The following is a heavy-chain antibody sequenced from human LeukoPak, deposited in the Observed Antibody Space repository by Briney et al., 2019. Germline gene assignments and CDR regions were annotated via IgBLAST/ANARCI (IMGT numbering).Heavy chain of an antibody. CDR3: ARVPYYYDSSGYYPTTTLDY. CDR2: INPNSGGT. Sequence: ASVKVSCKASGYTFTGYHMHWVRQAPGQGLEWMGWINPNSGGTNYAQKFQGRVTMTRDTSISTAYMELSRLRSDDTAVYYCARVPYYYDSSGYYPTTTLDYWGQGTLVTVSS. D-gene: IGHD3-22*01. J-gene: IGHJ4*02. V-gene: IGHV1-2*02. CDR1: GYTFTGYH.